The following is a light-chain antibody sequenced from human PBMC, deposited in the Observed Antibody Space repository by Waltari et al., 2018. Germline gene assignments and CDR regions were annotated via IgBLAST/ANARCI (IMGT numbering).Light chain of an antibody. CDR3: SSYTNSDTWV. Sequence: QSALTQPASVSGSPGQSITIPCPGTSSDIGTYNYVSWYQQPPGKAPKLMISRVSNRPSGLSILFSGSKSGNTASLTIFELQVEDEGDYYCSSYTNSDTWVFGGGTKVTVL. CDR1: SSDIGTYNY. CDR2: RVS. V-gene: IGLV2-14*01. J-gene: IGLJ2*01.